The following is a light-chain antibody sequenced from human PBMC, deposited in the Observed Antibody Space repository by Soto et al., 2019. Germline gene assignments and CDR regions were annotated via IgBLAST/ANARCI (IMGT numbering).Light chain of an antibody. Sequence: DIQMTQSPSTLSGSVGDRVTITCRASQGISSYLAWYQQKPGKAPKLLIYAASTLQSGVPSRFSGSGSGTDFTLTISSLQPEDFATYYCQQSYSTLTFGGGTKVDIK. J-gene: IGKJ4*01. V-gene: IGKV1-39*01. CDR1: QGISSY. CDR3: QQSYSTLT. CDR2: AAS.